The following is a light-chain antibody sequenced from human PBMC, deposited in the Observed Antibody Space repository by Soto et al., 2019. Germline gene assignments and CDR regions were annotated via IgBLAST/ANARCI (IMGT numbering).Light chain of an antibody. V-gene: IGKV3-20*01. Sequence: EIVLTQSPGTLSLSPGESATLSCRASQSVSSSQVAWYQLKPGQAPRLLIYGASSRATGIPDRFSGVGSATDFTLTISRLEPEDFAGYYCQQYATSPRTFGQGTKVEIK. J-gene: IGKJ2*02. CDR3: QQYATSPRT. CDR2: GAS. CDR1: QSVSSSQ.